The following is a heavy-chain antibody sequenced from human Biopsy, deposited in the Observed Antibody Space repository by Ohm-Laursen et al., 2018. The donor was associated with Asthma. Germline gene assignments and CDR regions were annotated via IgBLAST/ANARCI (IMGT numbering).Heavy chain of an antibody. CDR3: ASQSSGSDFWSGYYYFDY. J-gene: IGHJ4*02. CDR2: ISYDGSNK. CDR1: GFTFSSYG. V-gene: IGHV3-30*03. D-gene: IGHD3-3*01. Sequence: RSLRLSCTATGFTFSSYGMHWVRQAPGKGLEGVAVISYDGSNKYYADSVKGRFTISRDNSKNTLYLQMNSLRAEDTAVYYCASQSSGSDFWSGYYYFDYWGQGTLVTVSS.